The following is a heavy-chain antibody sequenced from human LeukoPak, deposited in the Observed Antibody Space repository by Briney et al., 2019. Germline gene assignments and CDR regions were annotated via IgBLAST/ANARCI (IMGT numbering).Heavy chain of an antibody. V-gene: IGHV4-59*01. Sequence: SETLSLTCTVSGGSISSYYWSWIRQPPGKGLEWIGYIYYSGSTNYNPSLKSRVTISVDTSKNQFSLKLSSVTAADTAVYYCARADSDYDFWSSYGGGNWFDPWGQGTLVTVSS. J-gene: IGHJ5*02. CDR2: IYYSGST. CDR3: ARADSDYDFWSSYGGGNWFDP. CDR1: GGSISSYY. D-gene: IGHD3-3*01.